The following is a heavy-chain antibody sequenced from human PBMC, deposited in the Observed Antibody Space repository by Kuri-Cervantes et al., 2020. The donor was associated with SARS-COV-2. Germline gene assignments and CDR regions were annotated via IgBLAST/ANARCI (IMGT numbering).Heavy chain of an antibody. CDR1: GFTFSSYA. D-gene: IGHD1-26*01. CDR3: AKCGELLTSSYCYYGMDV. V-gene: IGHV3-23*01. CDR2: ISGSGGST. Sequence: GESLKISCAASGFTFSSYAMSWVRQAPGKGLEWVSAISGSGGSTYYADSVKGRFTISRDNSKNTLYLQMNSLRAEDTAVYYCAKCGELLTSSYCYYGMDVWGQGTTVTVSS. J-gene: IGHJ6*02.